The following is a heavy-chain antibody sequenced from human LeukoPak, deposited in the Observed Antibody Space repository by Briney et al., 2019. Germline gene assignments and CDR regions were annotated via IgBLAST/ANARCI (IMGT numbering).Heavy chain of an antibody. J-gene: IGHJ5*02. CDR1: GGSISSSSYY. CDR3: ARLNFRSGWFDP. Sequence: PWETLSLTCTVSGGSISSSSYYWGWIRQPPGKGLEWIGSIYYSGSTYYNPSLKSRVTISVDTSKNQFSLKLSSVTAADTTVYYCARLNFRSGWFDPWGQGTLVTVSS. D-gene: IGHD3-10*01. V-gene: IGHV4-39*01. CDR2: IYYSGST.